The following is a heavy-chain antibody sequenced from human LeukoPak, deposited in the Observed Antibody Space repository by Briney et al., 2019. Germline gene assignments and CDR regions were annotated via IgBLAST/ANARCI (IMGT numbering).Heavy chain of an antibody. D-gene: IGHD3-9*01. Sequence: PGGSLRLSCAASGFTFSSYDMHWVRQATGKGLEWVSAIGTAGDTYYPGSVKGRFTISRENAKNSLYLQMNSLRAGDTAVYYCARAPSLTLLDYWGQGTLVTVSS. J-gene: IGHJ4*02. CDR3: ARAPSLTLLDY. CDR2: IGTAGDT. CDR1: GFTFSSYD. V-gene: IGHV3-13*01.